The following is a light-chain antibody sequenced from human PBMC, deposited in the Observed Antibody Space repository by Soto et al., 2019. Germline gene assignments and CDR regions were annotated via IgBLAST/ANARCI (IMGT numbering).Light chain of an antibody. Sequence: DIQMTQSPSSLSASVGDRVTITCRASQGISNYLAGYQQKPGKVPNLLIYAASTLQSGVPSRFSGSGSGTDFIRTISSLQPEDDAADYCQKYNSAPLTFGQGTKVEIK. CDR1: QGISNY. V-gene: IGKV1-27*01. CDR2: AAS. CDR3: QKYNSAPLT. J-gene: IGKJ1*01.